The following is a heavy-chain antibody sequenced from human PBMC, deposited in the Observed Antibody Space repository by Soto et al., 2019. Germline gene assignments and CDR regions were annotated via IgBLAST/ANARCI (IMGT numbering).Heavy chain of an antibody. CDR3: ANDDSSGWYNGGFDY. V-gene: IGHV3-23*01. Sequence: EVQLLESGGGLVQPGGSLRLSCAASGFTFSSYAMSWVRQAPGKGLEWVSAISGSGGSTYYADSVKGRFTISRDNSKNPLYLQMNSLRAEDTAVYYCANDDSSGWYNGGFDYWGQGTLVTVSS. CDR2: ISGSGGST. CDR1: GFTFSSYA. J-gene: IGHJ4*02. D-gene: IGHD6-19*01.